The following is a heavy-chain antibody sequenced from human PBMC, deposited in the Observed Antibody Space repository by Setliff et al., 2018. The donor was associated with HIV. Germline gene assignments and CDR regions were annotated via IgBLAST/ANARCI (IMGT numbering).Heavy chain of an antibody. Sequence: TSETLSLTCAVYGGSFSGYNWNWIRQPPGKGLEWIGNIYHTGSSYYNPSLNDRATISLDTSKNQFSLKLSSVTAADTAVYYCARATATYWYSIPRDYIYHMDVWGEGTTVTVSS. CDR3: ARATATYWYSIPRDYIYHMDV. CDR2: IYHTGSS. J-gene: IGHJ6*03. V-gene: IGHV4-34*01. CDR1: GGSFSGYN. D-gene: IGHD2-8*02.